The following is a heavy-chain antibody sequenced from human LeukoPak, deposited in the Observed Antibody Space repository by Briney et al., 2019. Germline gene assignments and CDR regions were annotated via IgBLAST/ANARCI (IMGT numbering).Heavy chain of an antibody. CDR2: INAGNGNT. CDR3: AMHVDTAMVFDY. D-gene: IGHD5-18*01. Sequence: ASVKVSCKASGYTFTSYAMHWVRQAPGQRLEWMGWINAGNGNTKYSQKFQGRVTITRDTSASTAYMELSSLRSEDTAVYCCAMHVDTAMVFDYWGRGTLVTVSS. V-gene: IGHV1-3*01. CDR1: GYTFTSYA. J-gene: IGHJ4*02.